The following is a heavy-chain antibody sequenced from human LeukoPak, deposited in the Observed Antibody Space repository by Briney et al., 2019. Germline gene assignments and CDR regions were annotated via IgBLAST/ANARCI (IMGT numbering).Heavy chain of an antibody. D-gene: IGHD2-2*01. V-gene: IGHV3-30*03. J-gene: IGHJ4*02. Sequence: GGSLRLSCAASGFTFSSYGMHWVRQAPGKGLEWVAVISYDGSNKYYADSVKGRFTISRDNAKNTLYLQMNSLRAEDTAVYYCARRVVVPSAPYYFDYWGQGTPVTVSS. CDR1: GFTFSSYG. CDR3: ARRVVVPSAPYYFDY. CDR2: ISYDGSNK.